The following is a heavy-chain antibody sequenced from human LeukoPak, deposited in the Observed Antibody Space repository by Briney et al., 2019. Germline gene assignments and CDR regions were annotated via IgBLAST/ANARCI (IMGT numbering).Heavy chain of an antibody. CDR1: GFTFRNYW. CDR2: TKPDGSAE. D-gene: IGHD2-15*01. Sequence: PGGSLRLSCAASGFTFRNYWMGWVRQAPGKGLEGVANTKPDGSAEYYADSVRGRFTASRDNANNLLYLQMNRLRAEDTAVYYCARDGGLHTNFDYWGQGTLLTVSS. V-gene: IGHV3-7*03. J-gene: IGHJ4*02. CDR3: ARDGGLHTNFDY.